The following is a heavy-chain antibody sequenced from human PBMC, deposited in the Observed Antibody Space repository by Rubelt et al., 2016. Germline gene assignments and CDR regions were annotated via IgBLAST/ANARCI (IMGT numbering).Heavy chain of an antibody. CDR3: ARLSPYWYFDL. J-gene: IGHJ2*01. Sequence: GSLRLSCAASGFTFEDYGMTWVRQAPGKGLEWVSGIIWNGVGTGYAASVKGRFNISRDNAKNSLYLQMNSLRAEVTAIYYCARLSPYWYFDLWGRGTPVTVSS. CDR2: IIWNGVGT. V-gene: IGHV3-20*04. CDR1: GFTFEDYG.